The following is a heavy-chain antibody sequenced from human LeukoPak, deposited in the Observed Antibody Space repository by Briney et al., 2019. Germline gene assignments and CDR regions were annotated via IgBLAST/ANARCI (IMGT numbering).Heavy chain of an antibody. D-gene: IGHD2/OR15-2a*01. CDR3: VREGEGPLSKDFDY. J-gene: IGHJ4*02. Sequence: ASVKVSCKSSGFTFTDHYIHWVRQGHGQGLEWVGYIGPHSTFTSSPQEFQGRVTMTRDASMSTAYMELTRLTSDDTAVYYCVREGEGPLSKDFDYWGQGTLVTVSS. V-gene: IGHV1-2*02. CDR2: IGPHSTFT. CDR1: GFTFTDHY.